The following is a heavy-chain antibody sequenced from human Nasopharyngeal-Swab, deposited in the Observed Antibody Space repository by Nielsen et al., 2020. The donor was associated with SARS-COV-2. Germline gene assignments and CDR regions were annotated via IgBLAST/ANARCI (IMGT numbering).Heavy chain of an antibody. CDR1: GDSISSSNW. V-gene: IGHV4-4*02. CDR3: ARVPPRYCSSTSCYTTPGDY. D-gene: IGHD2-2*02. CDR2: IYHSGST. Sequence: SETLSLTCAVSGDSISSSNWWSWVRQPPGKGLEWIGEIYHSGSTNYNPSLKSRVTISVDKSKNQFSLKLSSVTAADTAVYYCARVPPRYCSSTSCYTTPGDYWGQGTLVTVSS. J-gene: IGHJ4*02.